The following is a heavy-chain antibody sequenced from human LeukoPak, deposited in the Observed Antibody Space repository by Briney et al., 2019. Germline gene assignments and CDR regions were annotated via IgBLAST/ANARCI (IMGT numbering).Heavy chain of an antibody. Sequence: GGSLRLSCAASGFTVSSNYMSWVRQAPGKGLEWVSVIYSGGSTYYADSVKGRFTISRDNSKNTLYLQMNSLRAEDTAVYYCAREKTFYKYYYGSAILEYYFDYWGQGTLVTVSS. J-gene: IGHJ4*02. CDR1: GFTVSSNY. CDR3: AREKTFYKYYYGSAILEYYFDY. CDR2: IYSGGST. V-gene: IGHV3-66*01. D-gene: IGHD3-10*01.